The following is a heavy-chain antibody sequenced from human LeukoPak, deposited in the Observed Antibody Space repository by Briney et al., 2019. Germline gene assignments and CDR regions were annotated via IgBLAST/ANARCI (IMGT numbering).Heavy chain of an antibody. CDR2: IYYSGST. CDR1: GGSISSSSYY. Sequence: SETLSLTCTVSGGSISSSSYYWGWIRQPPGKGLEWIGSIYYSGSTYYNPSLKSRVTISVDTSKNQFSLKLSSVTAADTAVYNCARYCSSTSCPAYYYYGMDVWGQGTTVTVSS. J-gene: IGHJ6*02. D-gene: IGHD2-2*01. CDR3: ARYCSSTSCPAYYYYGMDV. V-gene: IGHV4-39*01.